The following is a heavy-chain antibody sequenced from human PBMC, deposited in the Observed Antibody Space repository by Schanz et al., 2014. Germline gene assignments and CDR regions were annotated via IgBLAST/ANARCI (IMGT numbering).Heavy chain of an antibody. Sequence: QVQLVQSGAEAKKPGASVKVSCKAPGYTFTSYDINWVRQATGQGLEWMGWMNSKTGNTGYAQRFQGRVTMTRNTSITTAYLEWSSLRSGDAAVYYCTKGRTFGRWGQGTLVTVSS. CDR3: TKGRTFGR. D-gene: IGHD3-16*01. CDR2: MNSKTGNT. V-gene: IGHV1-8*01. CDR1: GYTFTSYD. J-gene: IGHJ4*02.